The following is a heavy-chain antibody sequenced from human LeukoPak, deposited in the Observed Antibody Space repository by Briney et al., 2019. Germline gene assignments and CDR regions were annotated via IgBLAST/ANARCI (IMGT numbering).Heavy chain of an antibody. CDR3: ARAGHRAYKSGGDY. Sequence: GGSLRLSCAASGFTLSSDRVNWVRPAPGKRLEWVSSIRSSSAYIYYVDSMKRRLSISRDNAKNSLFLQMNSRRAEDTAVYYCARAGHRAYKSGGDYGGQGTLVTVSS. D-gene: IGHD1-14*01. J-gene: IGHJ4*02. V-gene: IGHV3-21*01. CDR1: GFTLSSDR. CDR2: IRSSSAYI.